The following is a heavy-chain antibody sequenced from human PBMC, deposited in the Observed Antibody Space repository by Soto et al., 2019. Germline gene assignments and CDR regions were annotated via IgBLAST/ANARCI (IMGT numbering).Heavy chain of an antibody. J-gene: IGHJ4*02. V-gene: IGHV3-23*01. Sequence: EVQLLESGGGLVQPGGSLRLSCAASGFTFSSYAMSWVRQAPGKGLEWVSAISGNGDSTYYADSVKGRFTISRDNSKNTLFLQMNSLRAEATAVYYCAKTYYYDSRGYFRYYVDYWGQGTLVTVSS. D-gene: IGHD3-22*01. CDR2: ISGNGDST. CDR1: GFTFSSYA. CDR3: AKTYYYDSRGYFRYYVDY.